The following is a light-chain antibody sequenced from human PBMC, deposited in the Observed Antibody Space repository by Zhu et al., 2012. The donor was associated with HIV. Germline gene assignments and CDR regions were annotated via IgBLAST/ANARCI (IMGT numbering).Light chain of an antibody. Sequence: IVLTQSPAILSLSPGERVTLSCRASQSVSNYLAWYQQKYGQPPRLLIYAASKRASGIPARFSGSGSGTDFTLTISSLEPEDSAVYYCRQRTNWPPITFGQGTRLDIK. CDR3: RQRTNWPPIT. CDR2: AAS. CDR1: QSVSNY. J-gene: IGKJ5*01. V-gene: IGKV3-11*01.